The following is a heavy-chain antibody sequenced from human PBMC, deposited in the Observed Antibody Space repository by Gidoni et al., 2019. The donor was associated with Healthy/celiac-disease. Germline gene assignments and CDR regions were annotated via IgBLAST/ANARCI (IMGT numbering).Heavy chain of an antibody. D-gene: IGHD3-3*02. Sequence: QVQLVESGGGVVQPGRSLRLSCAASGFTFSSSGMPWVRQAPGKGLEWVAVISYDGSNKYYADSVKGRFTISRDNSKNTLYLQMTSLRAEDTAVYYCAKGISSLSEAAATFDAFDIWGQGTMVTVSS. CDR1: GFTFSSSG. V-gene: IGHV3-30*18. J-gene: IGHJ3*02. CDR3: AKGISSLSEAAATFDAFDI. CDR2: ISYDGSNK.